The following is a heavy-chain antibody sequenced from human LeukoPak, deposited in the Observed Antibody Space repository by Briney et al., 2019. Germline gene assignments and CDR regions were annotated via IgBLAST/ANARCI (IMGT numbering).Heavy chain of an antibody. D-gene: IGHD1-26*01. CDR1: GFTFSSYG. CDR2: ISHDGSKK. CDR3: AKDPYSGSFEYFQH. J-gene: IGHJ1*01. Sequence: GGSLRLSCAASGFTFSSYGMHWVRQAPGKGLEWVAVISHDGSKKYYADSVKGRFTISRDNSKNTLYLQMNSLRDEDTAVYYCAKDPYSGSFEYFQHWGQGPLVTVSS. V-gene: IGHV3-30*18.